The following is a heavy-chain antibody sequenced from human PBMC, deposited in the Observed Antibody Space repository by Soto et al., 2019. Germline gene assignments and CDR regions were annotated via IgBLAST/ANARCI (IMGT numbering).Heavy chain of an antibody. V-gene: IGHV4-59*08. Sequence: SETLSLTCTVSGGSISSYYWSWIRQPPGKGLEWIGYIYYSGSTNYNPSLKRRVTISVDTSKNQFSLKLSSVTAADTAVYYCARHEDGYNYYFDYWGQGTLVTVSS. CDR1: GGSISSYY. J-gene: IGHJ4*02. CDR3: ARHEDGYNYYFDY. CDR2: IYYSGST. D-gene: IGHD5-12*01.